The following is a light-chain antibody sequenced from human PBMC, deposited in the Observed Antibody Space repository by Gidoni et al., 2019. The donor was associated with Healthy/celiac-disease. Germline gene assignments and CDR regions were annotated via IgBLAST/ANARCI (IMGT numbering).Light chain of an antibody. V-gene: IGKV3-15*01. J-gene: IGKJ2*01. Sequence: AMSPSPATVSVSPGERATLSCRASQSVSSNLAWYQQKPGQAPRLLIYGASTRATGIPARFSGSGSGTEFTLTISSLQAEDLAVDYCQQDKNWLPYTFXQXTKLEIK. CDR3: QQDKNWLPYT. CDR2: GAS. CDR1: QSVSSN.